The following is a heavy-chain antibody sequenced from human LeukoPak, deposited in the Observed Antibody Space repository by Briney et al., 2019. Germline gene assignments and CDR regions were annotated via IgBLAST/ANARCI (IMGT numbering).Heavy chain of an antibody. V-gene: IGHV4-34*01. CDR1: GGSFSGYH. J-gene: IGHJ4*02. Sequence: SETLSLTCAVYGGSFSGYHWSWIRQPPGKGLEWIGEINHSGSTNYNPSLKSRVTISVDTSKNQFSLKLSSVTAADTAVYYCARGDYGSGSYYHYWGQGTLVTVSS. D-gene: IGHD3-10*01. CDR3: ARGDYGSGSYYHY. CDR2: INHSGST.